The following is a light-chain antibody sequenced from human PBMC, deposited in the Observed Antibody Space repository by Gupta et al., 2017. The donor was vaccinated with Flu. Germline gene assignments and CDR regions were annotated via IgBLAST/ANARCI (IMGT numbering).Light chain of an antibody. CDR2: DNN. CDR1: SSNIGVNY. V-gene: IGLV1-51*01. J-gene: IGLJ3*02. Sequence: QSVLPQPPSVSAAPGQMVTTSCPGRSSNIGVNYVSWYQQFPGTAPKLLIYDNNKRPSGIPDRCSGSKSGTSATLGITGLQTADEDDYYCGTWDNSLNFARVFGGGTKLTVL. CDR3: GTWDNSLNFARV.